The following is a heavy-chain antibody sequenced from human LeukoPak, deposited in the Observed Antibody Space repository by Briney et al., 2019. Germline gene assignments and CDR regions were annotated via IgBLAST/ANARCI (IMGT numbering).Heavy chain of an antibody. J-gene: IGHJ3*02. Sequence: PGGSLRLSCAASGFTFSDYYMSWIRQAPGKGLEWVSYISSSSSYTDYADSVKGRFTISRDNSKNSLYLQMNSLRTEDTALYYCAKDSGTGWAFDIWGQGTMVTVSS. D-gene: IGHD1-26*01. CDR1: GFTFSDYY. CDR3: AKDSGTGWAFDI. V-gene: IGHV3-11*05. CDR2: ISSSSSYT.